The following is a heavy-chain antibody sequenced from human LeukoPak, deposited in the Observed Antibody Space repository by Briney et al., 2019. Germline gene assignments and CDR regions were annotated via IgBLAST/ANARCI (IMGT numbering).Heavy chain of an antibody. Sequence: SETLSLTCTVSGGSVSSYYWNWIRQPPGKELEWIGYIYYSGSTYYNPSLKSRVTTSVDTSKNQFSLKLSSVTAADTAVYYCARGSVEDWFDPWGQGTLVTVSS. V-gene: IGHV4-59*08. CDR3: ARGSVEDWFDP. CDR2: IYYSGST. J-gene: IGHJ5*02. CDR1: GGSVSSYY. D-gene: IGHD4-23*01.